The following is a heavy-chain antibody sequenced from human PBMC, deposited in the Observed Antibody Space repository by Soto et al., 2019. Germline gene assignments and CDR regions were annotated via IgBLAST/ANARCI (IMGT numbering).Heavy chain of an antibody. CDR1: GYSFTSYW. CDR3: ARPNDYYGSGSSYYYYGMDV. Sequence: GESLNISCKGSGYSFTSYWISWVRQMPGKGLEWMGRIDPSDSYTNYSPSFQGHVTISADKSISTAYLQWSSLKASDTAMYYCARPNDYYGSGSSYYYYGMDVWGQGTTVTVSS. V-gene: IGHV5-10-1*01. J-gene: IGHJ6*02. CDR2: IDPSDSYT. D-gene: IGHD3-10*01.